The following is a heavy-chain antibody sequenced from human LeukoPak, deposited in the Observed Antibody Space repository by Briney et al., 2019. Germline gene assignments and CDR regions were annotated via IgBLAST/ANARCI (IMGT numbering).Heavy chain of an antibody. CDR1: GYTFTGYY. CDR2: INPNSGGT. D-gene: IGHD6-13*01. CDR3: ARPLGRSRWSSHHAFDH. J-gene: IGHJ4*02. Sequence: ASVKVSCKASGYTFTGYYMHWVRQAPGQGLEWMGWINPNSGGTNYAQKFQGRVTMTRDTSISTAYMELSRLRSDDTAVYYRARPLGRSRWSSHHAFDHRGQGNLVHGSP. V-gene: IGHV1-2*02.